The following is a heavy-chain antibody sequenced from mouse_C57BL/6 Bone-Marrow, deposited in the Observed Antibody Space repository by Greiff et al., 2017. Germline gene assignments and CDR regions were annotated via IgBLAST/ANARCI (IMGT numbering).Heavy chain of an antibody. CDR3: AIGRLRRYAMDY. CDR1: GYTFTSYW. J-gene: IGHJ4*01. Sequence: QVQLQQPGAELVKPGASVKVSCKASGYTFTSYWMHWVKQRPGQGLEWIGRIHPSDSDTTYNQKFKGKATLTVDKSSSTAYMQLSSLTSADSAVXDCAIGRLRRYAMDYWGQGTSVTVAS. D-gene: IGHD2-4*01. V-gene: IGHV1-74*01. CDR2: IHPSDSDT.